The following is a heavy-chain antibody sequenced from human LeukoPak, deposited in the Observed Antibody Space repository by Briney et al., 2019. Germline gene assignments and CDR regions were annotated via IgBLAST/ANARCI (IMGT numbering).Heavy chain of an antibody. CDR1: GGSFSGYY. CDR3: ARFSSGYYHWFDP. V-gene: IGHV4-34*01. CDR2: INHSGST. J-gene: IGHJ5*02. Sequence: SETLSLTCAVYGGSFSGYYWSWIRQPPGKGLEWIGEINHSGSTNYNPSLKSRVTISVDTSKNQFSPKLSSVTAADTAVYYCARFSSGYYHWFDPWGQGTLVTVSS. D-gene: IGHD3-22*01.